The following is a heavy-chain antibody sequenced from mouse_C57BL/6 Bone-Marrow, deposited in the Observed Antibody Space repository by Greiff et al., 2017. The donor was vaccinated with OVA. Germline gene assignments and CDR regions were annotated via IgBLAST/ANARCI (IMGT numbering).Heavy chain of an antibody. D-gene: IGHD2-4*01. CDR2: SRNKANDYTT. V-gene: IGHV7-1*01. J-gene: IGHJ4*01. Sequence: EVKVVESGGGLVQSGRSLRLSCATSGFTFSDFYMEWVRQAPGKGLEWIAASRNKANDYTTEYSASVKGRFIVSRDTSQSILYLQMNALRAEDTAIYYCARDAWRGDYDDYAMDYWGQGTSVTVSS. CDR3: ARDAWRGDYDDYAMDY. CDR1: GFTFSDFY.